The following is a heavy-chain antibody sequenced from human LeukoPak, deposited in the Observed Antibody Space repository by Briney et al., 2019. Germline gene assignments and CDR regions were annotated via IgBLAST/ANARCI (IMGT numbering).Heavy chain of an antibody. V-gene: IGHV4-34*01. CDR1: GGSFSNYD. CDR2: IHHSGRT. J-gene: IGHJ5*01. Sequence: PSETLSLTCAVHGGSFSNYDWTWIRQPPGKGLEWIGEIHHSGRTNYNPSLKSRITISADTSKKQFSLRLSSVTAADTAVYYCARGRSRVTIFGVALNWLDSWGQGNLVTVSS. CDR3: ARGRSRVTIFGVALNWLDS. D-gene: IGHD3-3*01.